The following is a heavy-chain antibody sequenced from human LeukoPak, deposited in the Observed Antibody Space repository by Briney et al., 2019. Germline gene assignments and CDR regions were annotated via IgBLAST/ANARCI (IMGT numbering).Heavy chain of an antibody. CDR1: GGSISSGGYY. J-gene: IGHJ4*02. Sequence: SQTLSLTCTVSGGSISSGGYYWSWIRQPPGKGLEWIGYIYYSGTTKFNPSLKSRVTISVDTSKNQLSLKLSSVTAADTAVYHCATFLYGDRAFDFWGQGALVTVSS. CDR2: IYYSGTT. D-gene: IGHD4-17*01. V-gene: IGHV4-61*08. CDR3: ATFLYGDRAFDF.